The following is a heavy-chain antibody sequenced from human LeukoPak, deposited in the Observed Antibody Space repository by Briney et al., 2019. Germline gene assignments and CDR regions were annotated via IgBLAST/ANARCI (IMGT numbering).Heavy chain of an antibody. Sequence: VSYISNSDSTVHYADSVKGRFTISRDNAQNSLYLQMSSLRAEDTAVYYCARVEDDYGDYYYGMDVWGQGTTVTVSS. V-gene: IGHV3-48*03. J-gene: IGHJ6*02. CDR2: ISNSDSTV. CDR3: ARVEDDYGDYYYGMDV. D-gene: IGHD4-17*01.